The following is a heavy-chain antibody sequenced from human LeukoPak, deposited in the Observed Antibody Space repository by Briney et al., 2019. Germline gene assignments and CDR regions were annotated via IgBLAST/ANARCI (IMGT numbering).Heavy chain of an antibody. V-gene: IGHV3-23*01. CDR1: AFTFSNYD. J-gene: IGHJ4*02. Sequence: GGSLRLSCTASAFTFSNYDMGWVRQAPGKGLEWVSVSRGSGDRTYYADSEKGRFTISKDNSKNTVYMQMNSLRAEDTAVYFCAKGGNNGGTFDYWGQGTLVTVSS. CDR3: AKGGNNGGTFDY. CDR2: SRGSGDRT. D-gene: IGHD1/OR15-1a*01.